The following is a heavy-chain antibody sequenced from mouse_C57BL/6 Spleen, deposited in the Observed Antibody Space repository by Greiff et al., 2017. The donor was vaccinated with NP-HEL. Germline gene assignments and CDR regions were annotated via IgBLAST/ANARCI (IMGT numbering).Heavy chain of an antibody. Sequence: VQLQQSGPELVKPGDSVKISCKASGYSFTGYFMNWVMQSHGKSLEWIGRINPYNGDTFYNQKFKGKATLTVDKSSSTAHMELRSLTSEDSAVDYCARDYDEGYWYFDVWGTGTTVTVSS. CDR2: INPYNGDT. CDR3: ARDYDEGYWYFDV. D-gene: IGHD2-4*01. CDR1: GYSFTGYF. J-gene: IGHJ1*03. V-gene: IGHV1-20*01.